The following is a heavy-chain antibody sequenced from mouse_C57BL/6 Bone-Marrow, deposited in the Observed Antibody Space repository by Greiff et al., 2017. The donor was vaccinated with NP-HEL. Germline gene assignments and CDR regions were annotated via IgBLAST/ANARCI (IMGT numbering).Heavy chain of an antibody. CDR1: GYTFTSYG. CDR2: IYPRSGNT. V-gene: IGHV1-81*01. J-gene: IGHJ1*03. Sequence: QVQLQQSGAELARPGASVKLSCKASGYTFTSYGISWVKQRTGQGLEWIGEIYPRSGNTYYNEKFKGKATLTADKSSSTEYMELRSLTSEDSAVYFCARGGDYDGDWYFDVWGTGTTVTVSS. D-gene: IGHD2-4*01. CDR3: ARGGDYDGDWYFDV.